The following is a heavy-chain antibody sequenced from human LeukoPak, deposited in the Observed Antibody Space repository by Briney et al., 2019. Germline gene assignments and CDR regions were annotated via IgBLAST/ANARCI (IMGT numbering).Heavy chain of an antibody. V-gene: IGHV7-4-1*02. CDR1: GYTFTSYA. CDR2: INTNTGNP. J-gene: IGHJ4*02. D-gene: IGHD6-13*01. CDR3: ARSDRSSSWYSDY. Sequence: ASVKVSCKTSGYTFTSYAINWVRQAPGQWLEWMGWINTNTGNPTYAQGFIGRFVFSLDTSVTTAYLQISSLKAEDTAVYYCARSDRSSSWYSDYWGQGTLVTVSS.